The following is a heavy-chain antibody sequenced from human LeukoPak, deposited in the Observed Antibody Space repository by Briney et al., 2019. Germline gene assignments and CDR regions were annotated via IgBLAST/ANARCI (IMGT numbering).Heavy chain of an antibody. CDR2: IYYDGSA. CDR1: GDSLVSSRYH. V-gene: IGHV4-39*01. Sequence: SGTLSLTCTVSGDSLVSSRYHWGWVRQPPGKAPEWVGSIYYDGSAYYNPSLKSRVIIFVDMSKNQFSLRLRSVTAADTAMYYCARNTARPPDSFDIWGQGTVVTVSS. J-gene: IGHJ3*02. CDR3: ARNTARPPDSFDI. D-gene: IGHD2-2*02.